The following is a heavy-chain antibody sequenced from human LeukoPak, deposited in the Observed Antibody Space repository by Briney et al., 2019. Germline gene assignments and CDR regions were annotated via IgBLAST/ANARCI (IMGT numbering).Heavy chain of an antibody. Sequence: SETLSLTCTVSGGSISSGSYYWSWIRQPAGKGLEWIGRIYTSGSTNYNPSLKSRVTISVDTSKNQFSLKLSSVTAADTAVYYCARDQRYYYGSGSYYNVFDYWGQGTQVTVSS. CDR2: IYTSGST. CDR3: ARDQRYYYGSGSYYNVFDY. V-gene: IGHV4-61*02. D-gene: IGHD3-10*01. CDR1: GGSISSGSYY. J-gene: IGHJ4*02.